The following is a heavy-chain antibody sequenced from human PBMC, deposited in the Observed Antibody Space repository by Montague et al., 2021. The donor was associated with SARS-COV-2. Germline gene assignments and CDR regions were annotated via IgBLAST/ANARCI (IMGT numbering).Heavy chain of an antibody. V-gene: IGHV3-23*01. D-gene: IGHD2-15*01. J-gene: IGHJ4*02. CDR1: GFTSGFIFRKVA. CDR3: AKEMGHGRPFDY. Sequence: SLRLSCAASGFTSGFIFRKVAMRWVRQAPGKGLEWVSAIGGSGDTYYADSVKGRFAISRDNSKNTLYLQMNSLRADDTAVYYCAKEMGHGRPFDYWGQGALVTVSS. CDR2: IGGSGDT.